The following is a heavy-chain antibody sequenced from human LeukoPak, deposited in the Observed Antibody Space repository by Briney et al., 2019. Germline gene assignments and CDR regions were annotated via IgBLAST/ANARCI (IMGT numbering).Heavy chain of an antibody. J-gene: IGHJ6*02. Sequence: ASVKVSCKASGSTFSDYHINWVRQASGQGPEWMGWINAGNGNTKYSQKFQGRVTITRDTSASTAYMELSSLRSEDTAVYYCASSRRIHALGMDVWGQGTTVTVSS. CDR2: INAGNGNT. D-gene: IGHD2-2*01. CDR3: ASSRRIHALGMDV. CDR1: GSTFSDYH. V-gene: IGHV1/OR15-3*02.